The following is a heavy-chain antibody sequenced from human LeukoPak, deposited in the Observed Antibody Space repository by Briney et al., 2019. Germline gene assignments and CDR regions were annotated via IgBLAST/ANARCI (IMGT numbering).Heavy chain of an antibody. CDR3: ASDSHYDILTGYYPGGAFDI. J-gene: IGHJ3*02. D-gene: IGHD3-9*01. Sequence: RASVKVSCKVSGYTLTELPMHWVRQAPGKGLEWMGGFDPEDGETIYAQKLQGRVTMTTDTSTSTAYMELRSLRSDDTAVYYCASDSHYDILTGYYPGGAFDIWGQGTTVTVSS. V-gene: IGHV1-24*01. CDR2: FDPEDGET. CDR1: GYTLTELP.